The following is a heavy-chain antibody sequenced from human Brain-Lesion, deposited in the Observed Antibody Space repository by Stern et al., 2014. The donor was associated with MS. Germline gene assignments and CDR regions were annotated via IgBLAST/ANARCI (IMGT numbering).Heavy chain of an antibody. Sequence: EVQLVESGGGLVQPGRSLRLSCAASGFTFEDYGMHWVRHAPGKGLEWVSGISWNSDSIAYSDSVKGRFTISRDNAKHSLYLQMNSLRTEDTALYYCAKGRSPYYYYGMDVWGQGTTVTVSS. CDR2: ISWNSDSI. CDR3: AKGRSPYYYYGMDV. J-gene: IGHJ6*02. V-gene: IGHV3-9*01. D-gene: IGHD3-3*01. CDR1: GFTFEDYG.